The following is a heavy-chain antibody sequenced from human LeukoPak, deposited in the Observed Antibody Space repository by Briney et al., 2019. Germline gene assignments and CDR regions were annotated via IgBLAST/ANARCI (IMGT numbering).Heavy chain of an antibody. CDR2: INSDGSTT. CDR3: VRDGVGFDI. J-gene: IGHJ3*02. CDR1: GYSFTSYW. V-gene: IGHV3-74*01. Sequence: GESLKISCKGSGYSFTSYWIGWVRQMPGKGLVWVSRINSDGSTTDYADSVKGRLTISRDNAKNTLYLQMNSLTAEDTAVYYCVRDGVGFDIWGQGTMVTVSS.